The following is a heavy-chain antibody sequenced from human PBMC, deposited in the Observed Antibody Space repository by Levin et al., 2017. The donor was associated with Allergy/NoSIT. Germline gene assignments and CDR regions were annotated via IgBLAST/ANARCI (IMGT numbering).Heavy chain of an antibody. D-gene: IGHD3-10*01. Sequence: ASVKVSCKASGYTFTDYFMHWVRQAPGQRPEWMGWINPNSGGTDYAQNFQGRVTMTRDTSLSTVHMEIRGLRSDDTAVYYCARAGRVGTTRPFDYWGQGTPVTVSS. CDR1: GYTFTDYF. V-gene: IGHV1-2*02. CDR2: INPNSGGT. CDR3: ARAGRVGTTRPFDY. J-gene: IGHJ4*02.